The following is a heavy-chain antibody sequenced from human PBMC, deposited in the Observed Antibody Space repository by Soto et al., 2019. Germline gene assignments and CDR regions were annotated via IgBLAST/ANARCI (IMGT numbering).Heavy chain of an antibody. CDR1: GYIFANYD. D-gene: IGHD3-16*01. V-gene: IGHV1-8*01. CDR2: MNGDTGNT. CDR3: ARGRFRQTYFDP. Sequence: QVQLVQSGAEVKMPGASVKVSCKASGYIFANYDVNWVRQATGQGPEWMGWMNGDTGNTGYAQKFQGRITMTRDTSIKTAYMELTSLTFEDTAIYYCARGRFRQTYFDPWGQGTLVTVSS. J-gene: IGHJ5*02.